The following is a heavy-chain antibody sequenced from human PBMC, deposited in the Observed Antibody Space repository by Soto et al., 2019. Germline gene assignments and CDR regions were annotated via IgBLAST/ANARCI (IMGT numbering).Heavy chain of an antibody. CDR2: INVYNGNT. V-gene: IGHV1-18*01. Sequence: ASVKVSCKASGYTFTNYGISWVRQAPGQGLEWMGWINVYNGNTKYAQKVQGRVTMTTDTSASTAYMELRSLRSDETAVYCCARGVGSGSYYNKYNWFDPWAREPWSPSPQ. CDR1: GYTFTNYG. J-gene: IGHJ5*02. D-gene: IGHD3-10*01. CDR3: ARGVGSGSYYNKYNWFDP.